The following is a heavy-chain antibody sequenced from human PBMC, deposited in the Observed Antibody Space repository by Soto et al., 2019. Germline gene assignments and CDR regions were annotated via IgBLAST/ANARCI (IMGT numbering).Heavy chain of an antibody. J-gene: IGHJ3*02. CDR3: ARSYCTNGVCNDAFDI. Sequence: TSETLSLTCTVSGGSISSGGYYWSWIRQHPGKGLEWIGYIYYSGSTYYNPSLKSRVTISVDTSKNQFSLKLSSVTAADTAVYYCARSYCTNGVCNDAFDIWGQGTMVTVSS. CDR2: IYYSGST. D-gene: IGHD2-8*01. V-gene: IGHV4-31*03. CDR1: GGSISSGGYY.